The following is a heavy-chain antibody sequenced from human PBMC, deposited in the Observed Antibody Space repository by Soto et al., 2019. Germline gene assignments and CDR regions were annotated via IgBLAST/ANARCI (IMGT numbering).Heavy chain of an antibody. CDR2: IYFAGST. Sequence: SETLSLTCTVSGGSISSTDHYWGWVRQPPGKGLEWLGSIYFAGSTFHNPALKSRATISVDTSRNQFSLRLTTVTASDTAVYYCARLVFHCLRGSCDDYSFYGLDVWGQGTLVTVSS. D-gene: IGHD2-15*01. V-gene: IGHV4-39*01. J-gene: IGHJ6*02. CDR3: ARLVFHCLRGSCDDYSFYGLDV. CDR1: GGSISSTDHY.